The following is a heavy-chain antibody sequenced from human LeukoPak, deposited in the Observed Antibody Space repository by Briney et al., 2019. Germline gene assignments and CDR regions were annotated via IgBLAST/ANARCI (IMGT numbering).Heavy chain of an antibody. Sequence: SETLSLTCAVYGGSFSSYYWSWIRQPPGKGLEWIGYIYYSGSTNYNPSLKSRVTISVDTSKNQFSLKLSSVTAADTAVYYCARRGYSYGRRDYYYGMDVWGQGTTVTVSS. CDR1: GGSFSSYY. CDR2: IYYSGST. CDR3: ARRGYSYGRRDYYYGMDV. D-gene: IGHD5-18*01. V-gene: IGHV4-59*01. J-gene: IGHJ6*02.